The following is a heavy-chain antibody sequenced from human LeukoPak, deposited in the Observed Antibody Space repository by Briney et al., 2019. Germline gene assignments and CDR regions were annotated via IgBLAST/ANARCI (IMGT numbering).Heavy chain of an antibody. CDR2: ISSSSSYI. D-gene: IGHD6-19*01. Sequence: GGSLRLSCAASGFTFSSYSMNWVRQAPGKGLEWVSSISSSSSYIYYADSVKGRFTISRDNAKNSLYLQMNSLRAEDTAVYYCAKLPTTHSSGWYQLSDYWGQGTLVTVSS. V-gene: IGHV3-21*01. J-gene: IGHJ4*02. CDR3: AKLPTTHSSGWYQLSDY. CDR1: GFTFSSYS.